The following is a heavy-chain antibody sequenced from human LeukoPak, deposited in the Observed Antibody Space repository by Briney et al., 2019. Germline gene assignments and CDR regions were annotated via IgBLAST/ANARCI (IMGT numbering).Heavy chain of an antibody. CDR1: GFSFSIYG. CDR3: AKGGLRGGTYNDDF. J-gene: IGHJ4*02. D-gene: IGHD3-16*01. V-gene: IGHV3-23*01. CDR2: ISGSGGNT. Sequence: GGSLRLSCEASGFSFSIYGMSWVRQAPEKGLEWVSGISGSGGNTYYAEALTGRFTVSRDNSKNTLYLQMNSLRAEDTALYYCAKGGLRGGTYNDDFWGQGTLVTVSS.